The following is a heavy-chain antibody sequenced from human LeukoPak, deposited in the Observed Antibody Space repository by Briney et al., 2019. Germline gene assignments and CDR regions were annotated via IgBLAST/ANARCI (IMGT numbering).Heavy chain of an antibody. Sequence: PGGSLRLSCAASGFNLTNYAMHWVRQAPGKGLEWVTLISYSGDNKYYADSVKGRFTFSRDKSKNTLYLQMNSLRPEDSAVYYCARVRIAVAGQGDYWGQGTLVTVSS. CDR3: ARVRIAVAGQGDY. V-gene: IGHV3-30*04. D-gene: IGHD6-19*01. CDR2: ISYSGDNK. CDR1: GFNLTNYA. J-gene: IGHJ4*02.